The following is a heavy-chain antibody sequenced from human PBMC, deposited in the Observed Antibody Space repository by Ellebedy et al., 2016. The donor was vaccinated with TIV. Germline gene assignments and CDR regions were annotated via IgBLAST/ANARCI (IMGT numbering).Heavy chain of an antibody. D-gene: IGHD4-23*01. Sequence: MPSETLSLTCTVSGCSISNYYWSWSRQTPGKGLEWIGYIYYSGSTNYNPSLESRVTISVDTSKNQFSLKLSSVTAEDTAVYYCAREGRRNSAGMDVWGKGTTVTVSS. J-gene: IGHJ6*04. V-gene: IGHV4-59*01. CDR3: AREGRRNSAGMDV. CDR1: GCSISNYY. CDR2: IYYSGST.